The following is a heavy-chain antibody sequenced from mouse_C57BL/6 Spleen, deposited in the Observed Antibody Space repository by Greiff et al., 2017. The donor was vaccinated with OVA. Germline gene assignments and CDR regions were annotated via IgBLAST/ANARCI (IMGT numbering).Heavy chain of an antibody. CDR2: ISDGGSYT. Sequence: DVKLVESGGGLVKPGGSLKLSCAASGFTFSSYAMSWVRQTPEKRLEWVATISDGGSYTYSPDNVKGRFTISRDNAKNNLYLKMSHLKSEDTAMYYSARGLGTGGYYDHWGQGTTRTVSS. CDR1: GFTFSSYA. V-gene: IGHV5-4*03. D-gene: IGHD4-1*01. CDR3: ARGLGTGGYYDH. J-gene: IGHJ2*01.